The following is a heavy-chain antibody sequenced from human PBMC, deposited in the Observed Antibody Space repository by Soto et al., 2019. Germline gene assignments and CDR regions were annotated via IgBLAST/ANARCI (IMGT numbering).Heavy chain of an antibody. J-gene: IGHJ4*02. CDR3: ASRVAVPAYYFDD. CDR2: IYDTGDT. D-gene: IGHD6-19*01. Sequence: PSETLSLTCTVSGGAIVSSSYCLVCMRQPPGNGLDWIASIYDTGDTYYNPSLKSRVTISVDTSKKQFSLRLTSVTAADTAVYYCASRVAVPAYYFDDWGQGSLVTVSS. V-gene: IGHV4-39*01. CDR1: GGAIVSSSYC.